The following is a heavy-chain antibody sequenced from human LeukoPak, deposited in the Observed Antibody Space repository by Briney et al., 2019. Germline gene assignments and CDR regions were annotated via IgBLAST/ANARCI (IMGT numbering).Heavy chain of an antibody. Sequence: PGGSLSLSCGASDFSLRSYSMDWVRQAPGKGLEWVSHINSGSSTIYYADSVKGRFTISRDNAGNSLYLHMNSLRAEDTAVYYCARVLLERPGIDSFDMWGQGTMVTVSS. CDR3: ARVLLERPGIDSFDM. V-gene: IGHV3-48*01. CDR2: INSGSSTI. CDR1: DFSLRSYS. J-gene: IGHJ3*02. D-gene: IGHD1-1*01.